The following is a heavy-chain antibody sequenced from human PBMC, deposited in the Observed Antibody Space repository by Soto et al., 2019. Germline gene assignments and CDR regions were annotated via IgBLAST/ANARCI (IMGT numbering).Heavy chain of an antibody. CDR1: VVSIHNSHSF. CDR3: GRVVEGATRHTDPDS. J-gene: IGHJ5*01. D-gene: IGHD2-21*01. Sequence: SETLSLTCTVSVVSIHNSHSFWAWIRRPPGKGLEFIGSVYHKGGAQYNSSLKSRATISVDAAHNQVSLRMRSLTAADTAVYYCGRVVEGATRHTDPDSWGPGILVTVSS. V-gene: IGHV4-39*01. CDR2: VYHKGGA.